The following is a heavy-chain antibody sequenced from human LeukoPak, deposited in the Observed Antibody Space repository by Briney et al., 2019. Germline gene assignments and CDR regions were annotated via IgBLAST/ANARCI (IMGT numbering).Heavy chain of an antibody. D-gene: IGHD5-18*01. CDR2: INHSGST. J-gene: IGHJ4*02. Sequence: SETLSLTCAVYGGSFSGYYWSWIRQPPGKGLEWIGEINHSGSTNYNPSLKSRVTISVDTSKNQFSLKLSSVTAADTAVYYCARPASAMGPMGYWGQGTLVTVSS. CDR3: ARPASAMGPMGY. V-gene: IGHV4-34*01. CDR1: GGSFSGYY.